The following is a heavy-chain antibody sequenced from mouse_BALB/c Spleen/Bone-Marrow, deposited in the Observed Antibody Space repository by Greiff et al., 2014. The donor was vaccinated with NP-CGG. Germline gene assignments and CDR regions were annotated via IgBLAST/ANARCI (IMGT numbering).Heavy chain of an antibody. CDR1: GFNIKDTF. V-gene: IGHV14-3*02. D-gene: IGHD1-1*01. CDR2: IDPANGDT. CDR3: TKPSFYYGSSYWYFDV. Sequence: EVKLVESGAELVKPGASVKLPCTASGFNIKDTFMHWVKQRPEQGLEWIGRIDPANGDTKYDPKFQGKATITADTSSNTAYLQLSSLTSEDTAVYYCTKPSFYYGSSYWYFDVWGAGTTVTVSS. J-gene: IGHJ1*01.